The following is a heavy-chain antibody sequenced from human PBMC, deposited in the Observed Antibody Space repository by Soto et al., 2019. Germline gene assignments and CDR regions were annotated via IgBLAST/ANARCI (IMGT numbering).Heavy chain of an antibody. Sequence: QVQLVEYGGGLDKPGGSLRLSCAASGFTFSDYYMSWIRQAPGKGLEWVSYLSSSSSYTNYADSVKGRFTISRDNAKNSLYLQMNGLRAEDTAVYYCARAAYCAGDCYSGVDYWGQGTLVTVSS. CDR1: GFTFSDYY. J-gene: IGHJ4*02. V-gene: IGHV3-11*05. D-gene: IGHD2-21*02. CDR2: LSSSSSYT. CDR3: ARAAYCAGDCYSGVDY.